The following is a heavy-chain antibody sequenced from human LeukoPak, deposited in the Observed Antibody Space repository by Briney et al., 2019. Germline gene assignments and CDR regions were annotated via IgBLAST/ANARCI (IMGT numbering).Heavy chain of an antibody. CDR3: ARARGSFKRDAFDI. D-gene: IGHD1-26*01. J-gene: IGHJ3*02. Sequence: PSETLSLTCTVSGGSISSYYWSWIWQPPGKGLEWIGYIYYSGSTNYNPSLKSRVTISVDTSKNQFSLKLSSVTAADTAVYYCARARGSFKRDAFDIWGQGTMVTVSS. CDR2: IYYSGST. V-gene: IGHV4-59*01. CDR1: GGSISSYY.